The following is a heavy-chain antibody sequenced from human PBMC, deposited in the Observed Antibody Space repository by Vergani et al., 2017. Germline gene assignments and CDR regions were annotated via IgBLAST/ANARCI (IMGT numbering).Heavy chain of an antibody. CDR3: ARRNYDFWSGYSSRAFDI. Sequence: EVQLVESGGGLVQPGGSLRLSCATSGFTFSSYWMSWVRQAPGKGLEWVANIKQDGSEKYYVDSVKGRFTISRDNAKNSLYLQMNSLRAEDTAVYYCARRNYDFWSGYSSRAFDIWGQGTMVTVSS. CDR2: IKQDGSEK. D-gene: IGHD3-3*01. J-gene: IGHJ3*02. V-gene: IGHV3-7*01. CDR1: GFTFSSYW.